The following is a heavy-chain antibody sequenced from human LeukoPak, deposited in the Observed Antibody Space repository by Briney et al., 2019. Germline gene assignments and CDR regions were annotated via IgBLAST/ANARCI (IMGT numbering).Heavy chain of an antibody. J-gene: IGHJ2*01. V-gene: IGHV4-4*02. CDR1: GGSISCYNW. Sequence: SDTLSLTCAVSGGSISCYNWWSWVRQPPGKGLDLIGEIYHGGSTNYNPSLKSRVTISVGKSKNQFSLRLSSVTAADTTVYYCAREKSTSGTDSDCYFDLWGRGTLVTVSS. CDR3: AREKSTSGTDSDCYFDL. D-gene: IGHD1-1*01. CDR2: IYHGGST.